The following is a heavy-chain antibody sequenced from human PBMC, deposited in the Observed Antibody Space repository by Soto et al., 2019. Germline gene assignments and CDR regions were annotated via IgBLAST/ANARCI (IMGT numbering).Heavy chain of an antibody. J-gene: IGHJ4*02. D-gene: IGHD3-10*01. V-gene: IGHV3-7*03. Sequence: PGGSLRLSCAASGFTFSSYWMSWVRQAPGKGLEWVANIKQDGSEKYYVDSVKGRFTISRDNAKNSLYLQMNSLRAEDTAVYYCARSHSMVRGPTPPYYWGQGTPVTVSS. CDR2: IKQDGSEK. CDR1: GFTFSSYW. CDR3: ARSHSMVRGPTPPYY.